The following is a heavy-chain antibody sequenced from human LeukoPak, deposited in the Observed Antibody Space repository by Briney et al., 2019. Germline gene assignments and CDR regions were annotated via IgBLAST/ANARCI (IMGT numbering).Heavy chain of an antibody. V-gene: IGHV3-64*01. J-gene: IGHJ6*03. CDR3: ARLAYCGGDCPHYYYMDV. D-gene: IGHD2-21*02. CDR1: GFTFSSYA. Sequence: PGGSLRLSCAASGFTFSSYAMHWVRQAPGKGLEYVSAISSNGGSTYYANSVKGRFTISRDNAKNSLYLQMNSLRAEDTALYYCARLAYCGGDCPHYYYMDVWGKGTTVTVSS. CDR2: ISSNGGST.